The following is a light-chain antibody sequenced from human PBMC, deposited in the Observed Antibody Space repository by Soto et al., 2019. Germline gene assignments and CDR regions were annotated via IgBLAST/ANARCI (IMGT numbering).Light chain of an antibody. CDR2: AAS. J-gene: IGKJ3*01. CDR3: QKYNSAPGA. CDR1: QSVSSY. Sequence: EIVLTQSPATLSLSPGERATLSCRASQSVSSYLAWYQQKPGQAPRLLIYAASTLQSGVPSRFSGSGSGTDFTLTISSLQPEDVATYYCQKYNSAPGAFGPGTKVDIK. V-gene: IGKV3-11*01.